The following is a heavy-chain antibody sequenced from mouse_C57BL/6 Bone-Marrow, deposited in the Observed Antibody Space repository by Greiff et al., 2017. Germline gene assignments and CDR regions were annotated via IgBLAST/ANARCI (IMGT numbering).Heavy chain of an antibody. CDR2: INPSSGGT. D-gene: IGHD2-10*01. CDR3: ARESYLLWYAY. J-gene: IGHJ3*01. Sequence: EVQLQQSGPGLVKPGASVKISCKASGYSFTSYYMNWVQQSPEKSLEWIGAINPSSGGTTYKQKFKGRATLTVDKSSSTAYMQVKSLTSEDSAVYYCARESYLLWYAYGDRGPRATVTA. CDR1: GYSFTSYY. V-gene: IGHV1-42*01.